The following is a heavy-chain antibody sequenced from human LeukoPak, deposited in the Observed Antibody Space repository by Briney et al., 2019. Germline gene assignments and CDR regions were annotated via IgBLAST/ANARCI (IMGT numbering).Heavy chain of an antibody. Sequence: SETLSLTCTVSGGSISSYYWSWIRQPPGKGLEWIGYIYYSGSTNYNPSLKSRVTISVDTSKNQFSLKLSSVTAADTAVYYCARDKAYDFWSGYSNKFDYWGQGTLVTVSS. CDR3: ARDKAYDFWSGYSNKFDY. CDR2: IYYSGST. CDR1: GGSISSYY. D-gene: IGHD3-3*01. J-gene: IGHJ4*02. V-gene: IGHV4-59*12.